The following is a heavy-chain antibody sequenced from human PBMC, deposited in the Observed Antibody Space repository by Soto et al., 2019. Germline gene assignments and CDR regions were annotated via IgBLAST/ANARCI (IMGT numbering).Heavy chain of an antibody. V-gene: IGHV3-30*18. Sequence: PGGSLRLSCAASGFTFSSYGMHWVRQAPGKGLEWVAVISYDGSNKYYADSVKGRFTISRDNSKNTLYLQMNSLRAEDTAVYYCAKAYYWNLRPLDYWGQGTLVTVSS. J-gene: IGHJ4*02. CDR3: AKAYYWNLRPLDY. CDR1: GFTFSSYG. D-gene: IGHD1-1*01. CDR2: ISYDGSNK.